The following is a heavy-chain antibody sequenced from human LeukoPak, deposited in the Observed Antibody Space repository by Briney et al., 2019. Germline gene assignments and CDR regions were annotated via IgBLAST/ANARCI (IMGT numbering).Heavy chain of an antibody. CDR1: GGSISSSSYY. Sequence: SETLSLTCTVSGGSISSSSYYWGWIRQPPGKGLEWIVSIYYSGSTYYNPTLKSRVTITVDTSKNQFSLKLSSVTAADTAVYYCARDSDYDFWSGLTADYYYYYYMDVWGKGTTVTVSS. CDR3: ARDSDYDFWSGLTADYYYYYYMDV. J-gene: IGHJ6*03. V-gene: IGHV4-39*07. D-gene: IGHD3-3*01. CDR2: IYYSGST.